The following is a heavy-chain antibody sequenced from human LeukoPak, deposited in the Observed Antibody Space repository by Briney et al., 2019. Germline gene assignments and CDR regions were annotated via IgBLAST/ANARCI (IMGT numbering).Heavy chain of an antibody. CDR2: IWYDGSHT. V-gene: IGHV3-33*01. D-gene: IGHD4-17*01. CDR3: ARPSDGHYAQGGYFDY. J-gene: IGHJ4*01. Sequence: TGRSLRLSCAASGFTFSTYAMHWVRQFPGKGLEWVAVIWYDGSHTYYAGSVRGRFAVSRDNLKNTVYLQMDSLRAEDTAVYYCARPSDGHYAQGGYFDYWGQGTLVIVSS. CDR1: GFTFSTYA.